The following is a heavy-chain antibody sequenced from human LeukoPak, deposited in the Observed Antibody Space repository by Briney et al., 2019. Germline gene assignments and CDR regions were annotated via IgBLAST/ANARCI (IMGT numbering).Heavy chain of an antibody. Sequence: ASVTVSCKASGYSFTSHYMHWVRQAPGQGLEWMGLINPRGTSTIYAEKFQGRIIMTRDMSTTTDYMELSSLKSDDTAVYYCARDNSIHERGWWFDPWGQGTLVTVSS. CDR2: INPRGTST. J-gene: IGHJ5*02. D-gene: IGHD4-23*01. CDR1: GYSFTSHY. V-gene: IGHV1-46*01. CDR3: ARDNSIHERGWWFDP.